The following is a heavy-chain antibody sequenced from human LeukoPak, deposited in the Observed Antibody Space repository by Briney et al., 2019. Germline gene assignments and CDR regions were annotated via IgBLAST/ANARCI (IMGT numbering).Heavy chain of an antibody. CDR3: AKDHISDCSSTSCYPDY. CDR1: GFTFDDYA. J-gene: IGHJ4*02. V-gene: IGHV3-9*01. D-gene: IGHD2-2*01. Sequence: GRSLRLSCAASGFTFDDYAMHWVRQAPGKGLEWVSGISWNSGSIGYADSVKGRFTIFRDNAKNSLYLQMNSLRAEDTALYYCAKDHISDCSSTSCYPDYWGQGTLVTVSS. CDR2: ISWNSGSI.